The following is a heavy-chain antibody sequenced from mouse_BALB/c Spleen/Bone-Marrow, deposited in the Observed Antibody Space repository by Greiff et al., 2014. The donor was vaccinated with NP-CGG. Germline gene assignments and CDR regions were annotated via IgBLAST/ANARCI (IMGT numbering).Heavy chain of an antibody. CDR3: ARKYYGSSYVWYFDV. Sequence: VQLQQSGAELVKPGASAKLSCKASGYTFTSYWMQWVKQRPGQGLEWIGEINPSNGRINYNEKFKSKATLTVDKSSSTAYMQLSSLTSEDSAVYYCARKYYGSSYVWYFDVWGAGTTVTVSS. V-gene: IGHV1S81*02. CDR1: GYTFTSYW. CDR2: INPSNGRI. J-gene: IGHJ1*01. D-gene: IGHD1-1*01.